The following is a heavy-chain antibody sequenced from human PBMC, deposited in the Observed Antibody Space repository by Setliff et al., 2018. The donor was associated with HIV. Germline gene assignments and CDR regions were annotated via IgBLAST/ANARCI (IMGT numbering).Heavy chain of an antibody. CDR2: IFGSGIT. J-gene: IGHJ3*01. CDR3: ARVPNWGEAPFAFDV. Sequence: SETLSLTCTLSGFSISSDGFYWNWFRQRPGKGLEWIGYIFGSGITYYNPSLKSRLRISIDTSANPFSVELSSVTAADTALYFCARVPNWGEAPFAFDVWGLGTMVTVSS. V-gene: IGHV4-31*03. CDR1: GFSISSDGFY. D-gene: IGHD7-27*01.